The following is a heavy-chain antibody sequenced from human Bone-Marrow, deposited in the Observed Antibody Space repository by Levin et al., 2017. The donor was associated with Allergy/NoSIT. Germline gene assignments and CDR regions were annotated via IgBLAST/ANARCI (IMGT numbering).Heavy chain of an antibody. CDR2: IIPVLGIT. D-gene: IGHD4-17*01. CDR3: ARVGPGVTTLDY. J-gene: IGHJ4*02. Sequence: SVKVSCKASGGTFGSKTISWVRQAPGQGLEWMGTIIPVLGITNHAQKFQGRVTITADKSKSTAYMELTSLRSEDTAIYYCARVGPGVTTLDYWGQGILVTVSS. CDR1: GGTFGSKT. V-gene: IGHV1-69*02.